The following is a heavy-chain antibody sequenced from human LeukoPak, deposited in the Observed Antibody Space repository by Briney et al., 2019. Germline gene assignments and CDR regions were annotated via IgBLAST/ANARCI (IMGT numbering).Heavy chain of an antibody. CDR3: AREYDEGGSGTDY. Sequence: GASVKVSCKASGGTFSSYAISWVRQTPGQGLEWMGRIIPILGIANNAQKFQGRVTITADKSTSTAYMELSSLRSEDTAVYYCAREYDEGGSGTDYWGQGTLVTVSS. V-gene: IGHV1-69*04. CDR1: GGTFSSYA. CDR2: IIPILGIA. J-gene: IGHJ4*02. D-gene: IGHD6-19*01.